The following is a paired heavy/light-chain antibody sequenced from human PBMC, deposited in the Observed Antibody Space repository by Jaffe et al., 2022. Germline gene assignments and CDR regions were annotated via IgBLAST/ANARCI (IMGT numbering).Light chain of an antibody. CDR3: QQSYSTLALT. Sequence: DIQMTQSPSSLSASVGDRVTITCRASQSISSYLNWYQQKPGKAPKLLIYAASSLQSGVPSRFSGSGSGTDFTLTISSLQPEDFATYYCQQSYSTLALTFGGGTKVEIK. CDR2: AAS. V-gene: IGKV1-39*01. CDR1: QSISSY. J-gene: IGKJ4*01.
Heavy chain of an antibody. V-gene: IGHV4-38-2*01. CDR3: ARHISTMVRGVRHSTHFDY. CDR2: IYHSGST. CDR1: GYSISSGYY. J-gene: IGHJ4*02. Sequence: QVQLQESGPGLVKPSETLSLTCAVSGYSISSGYYWGWIRQPPGKGLEWIGSIYHSGSTYYNPSLKSRVTISVDTSKNQFSLKLSSVTAADTAVYYCARHISTMVRGVRHSTHFDYWGQGTLVTVSS. D-gene: IGHD3-10*01.